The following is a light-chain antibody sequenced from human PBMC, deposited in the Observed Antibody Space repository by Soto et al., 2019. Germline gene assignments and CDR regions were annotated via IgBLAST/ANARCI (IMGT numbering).Light chain of an antibody. CDR3: QQYNSRYT. J-gene: IGKJ2*01. CDR2: KAS. Sequence: DIQMTQSPSTLSASVGDRVTITCRASQSISSWLAWYQQKPGKAPKLLIYKASSLESGVPSRFSGSGSGTEFTLTISSLQPDDCATYYCQQYNSRYTFGQGTKLEIK. V-gene: IGKV1-5*03. CDR1: QSISSW.